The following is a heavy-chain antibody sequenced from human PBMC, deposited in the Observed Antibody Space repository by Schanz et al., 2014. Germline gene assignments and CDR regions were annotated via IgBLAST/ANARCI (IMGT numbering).Heavy chain of an antibody. V-gene: IGHV3-48*01. CDR2: ISDSGDST. CDR1: GFTFRSYA. J-gene: IGHJ3*01. CDR3: ARGREVVAKIFDV. Sequence: EVHLLESGGGLVQPGGSLRLSCIGSGFTFRSYALGWVRQAPGKGLEWVSDISDSGDSTHYADSVKGRFTISRDNAKNSLYLQMNSLRAEDTGVYYCARGREVVAKIFDVWGQGTMVTVSS. D-gene: IGHD3-22*01.